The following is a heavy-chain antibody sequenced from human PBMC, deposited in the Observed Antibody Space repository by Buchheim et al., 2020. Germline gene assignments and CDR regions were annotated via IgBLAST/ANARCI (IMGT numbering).Heavy chain of an antibody. Sequence: QVQLVESGGAVVQSGRSLRLSCAVSEFTFSNYAMHWVRQAPGKGLGWVALISYDGSNKYYADSVKGRFTISRDNSKNTLYLQMNSLRTEDTAVYYCARGDSGSYSWFGYWGQGSL. V-gene: IGHV3-30-3*01. CDR2: ISYDGSNK. J-gene: IGHJ4*02. D-gene: IGHD1-26*01. CDR3: ARGDSGSYSWFGY. CDR1: EFTFSNYA.